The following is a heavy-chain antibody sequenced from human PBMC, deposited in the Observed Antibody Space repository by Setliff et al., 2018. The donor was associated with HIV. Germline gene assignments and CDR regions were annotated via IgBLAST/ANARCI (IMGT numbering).Heavy chain of an antibody. D-gene: IGHD2-15*01. CDR1: GFTFTNFE. J-gene: IGHJ4*02. CDR3: ARDLRSSHGSPNYFDY. Sequence: HPGGSLRLSCAASGFTFTNFEFNWVRQAPGKGLEWISYINTTSSPIYYADSVKGRFTISRDNAKNSLYLEMNSLRAEETAVYYCARDLRSSHGSPNYFDYWGRGALVTVSS. V-gene: IGHV3-48*03. CDR2: INTTSSPI.